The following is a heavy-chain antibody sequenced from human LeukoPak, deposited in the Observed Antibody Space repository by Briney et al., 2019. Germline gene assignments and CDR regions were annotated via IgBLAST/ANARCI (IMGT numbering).Heavy chain of an antibody. CDR3: ARHERAAAYFDY. CDR2: IYYSGST. Sequence: SETLSLTCTVSGGSSSSYYWSWIRQPPGKGLEWIGYIYYSGSTNYNPSLKSRVTISVDTSKNQFSLKLSSVTAADTAVYYCARHERAAAYFDYWGQGTLVTVSS. J-gene: IGHJ4*02. CDR1: GGSSSSYY. D-gene: IGHD2-2*01. V-gene: IGHV4-59*08.